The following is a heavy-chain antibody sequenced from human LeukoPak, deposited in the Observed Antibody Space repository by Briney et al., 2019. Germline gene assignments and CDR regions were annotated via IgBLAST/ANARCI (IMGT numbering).Heavy chain of an antibody. V-gene: IGHV3-30*02. CDR1: GFTFSSYG. CDR2: IRYDGSNK. Sequence: GGSLRLSCAASGFTFSSYGMHWVRQAPGKGLEWVAFIRYDGSNKYYADSVKGRFTISRDNSKNTLYLQMNSLRAEDTAVYYCAKEVNRGKAAGRYMDVWGKGTTVTVSS. CDR3: AKEVNRGKAAGRYMDV. J-gene: IGHJ6*03. D-gene: IGHD6-13*01.